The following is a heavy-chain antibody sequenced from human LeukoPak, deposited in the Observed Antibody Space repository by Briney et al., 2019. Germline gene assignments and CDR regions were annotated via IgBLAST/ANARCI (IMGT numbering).Heavy chain of an antibody. V-gene: IGHV1-2*02. CDR1: RHTFTGYY. CDR2: INTNSGGS. CDR3: ARGCGVAPNFDY. D-gene: IGHD5-12*01. J-gene: IGHJ4*02. Sequence: ATVEVLCRVCRHTFTGYYMLWVRGARAQGLEEMGWINTNSGGSNNTQKFQSRATMTRDTSISTAHMQLSSLRSDDTAVYYCARGCGVAPNFDYWGQGTQVTASS.